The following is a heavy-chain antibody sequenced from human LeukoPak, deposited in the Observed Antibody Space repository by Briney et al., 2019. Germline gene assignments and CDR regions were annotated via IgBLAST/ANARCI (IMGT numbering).Heavy chain of an antibody. CDR1: GYTFTSYD. J-gene: IGHJ6*03. CDR3: ARVLTMVVRTGIYYYMDV. CDR2: MNPNRGNT. Sequence: SVKVSCKASGYTFTSYDINWVRQATGQGLEWMGWMNPNRGNTGYEQKIKGRVTITRKTYISTDYMEMSRLRSEDTAVYYCARVLTMVVRTGIYYYMDVWGKGTTVTVSS. D-gene: IGHD3-10*01. V-gene: IGHV1-8*03.